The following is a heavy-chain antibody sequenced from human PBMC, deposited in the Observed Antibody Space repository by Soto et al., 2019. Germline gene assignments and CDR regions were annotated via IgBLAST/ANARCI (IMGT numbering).Heavy chain of an antibody. V-gene: IGHV4-59*01. D-gene: IGHD1-26*01. J-gene: IGHJ4*02. CDR1: GGSISSYY. CDR3: ARRWGPTFDF. CDR2: IYYSGST. Sequence: PSETLSLTCAVSGGSISSYYWSWIRQPPGKGLEWIGYIYYSGSTNYNPSLKSRVTISVDTSKNQFSLKLSSVTAADTAVYYCARRWGPTFDFWGQGTLVTVSS.